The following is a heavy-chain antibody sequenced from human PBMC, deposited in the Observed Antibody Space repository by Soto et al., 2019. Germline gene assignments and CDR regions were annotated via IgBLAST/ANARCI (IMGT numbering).Heavy chain of an antibody. D-gene: IGHD3-16*02. V-gene: IGHV3-30*18. CDR1: GFTFSSYG. CDR3: ANDRFRIAVPAPFAY. J-gene: IGHJ4*02. CDR2: ISYDGSNK. Sequence: QVQLVESGGGVVQPGRSLRLSCAASGFTFSSYGMHWVRQAPGKGLEWVAVISYDGSNKYYADSVKGRFTISRDNSKNTLDLQMNRLRAEDTAVYYCANDRFRIAVPAPFAYWGQGTLVTVSS.